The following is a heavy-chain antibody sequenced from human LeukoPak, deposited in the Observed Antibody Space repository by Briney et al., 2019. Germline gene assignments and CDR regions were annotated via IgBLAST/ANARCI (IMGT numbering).Heavy chain of an antibody. CDR3: AKDADSSGWYNWFDP. V-gene: IGHV3-23*01. CDR1: GFTFSSYA. CDR2: ISGSGGST. D-gene: IGHD6-19*01. J-gene: IGHJ5*02. Sequence: GGPLRLSCAASGFTFSSYAMSWVRQAPGKGLEWVSAISGSGGSTYYADSVKGRFTISRDNSKNTLYLQMNSLRAEDTAVYYCAKDADSSGWYNWFDPWGQGTLVTVSS.